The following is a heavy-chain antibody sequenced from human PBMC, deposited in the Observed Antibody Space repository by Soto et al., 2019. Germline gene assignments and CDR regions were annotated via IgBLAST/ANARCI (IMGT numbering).Heavy chain of an antibody. CDR3: ARDRGAADY. CDR1: GFTLSTYR. D-gene: IGHD3-10*01. Sequence: GGSLRLSCAASGFTLSTYRMNWVRQAPGKGLEWVSSITSSNSDIYYADSVKGRFTISRDNAKNSLYLQMNSLRAEDTAVYYCARDRGAADYWGQGTLVTVSS. J-gene: IGHJ4*02. CDR2: ITSSNSDI. V-gene: IGHV3-21*01.